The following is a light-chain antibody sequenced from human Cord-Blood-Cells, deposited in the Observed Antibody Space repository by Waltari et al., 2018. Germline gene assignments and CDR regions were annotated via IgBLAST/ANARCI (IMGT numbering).Light chain of an antibody. CDR2: EVS. V-gene: IGLV2-14*01. Sequence: QSALTQPASVSGSPGQSIPISCTGTSHYVGLYNYVSWYQQHPGKAPKPMIYEVSNRPSGVSNRFSGSKSGNTASLTISGLQAEDEADYYCSSYTSSSTLVFGTGTKVTVL. J-gene: IGLJ1*01. CDR3: SSYTSSSTLV. CDR1: SHYVGLYNY.